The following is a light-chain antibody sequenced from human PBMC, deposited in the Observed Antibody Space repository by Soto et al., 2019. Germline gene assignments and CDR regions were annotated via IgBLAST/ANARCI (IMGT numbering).Light chain of an antibody. V-gene: IGLV2-14*01. CDR2: EVS. Sequence: QSVLTQPASVSGSPGQSITISCTGTSSDAGDYKYVSWYQQLPGKAPKLIIFEVSNRPSGVSYRFSGSKSDNTASLTISGLRPEDEADYYCSSYMSTSSLVFGGGTKVTVL. CDR3: SSYMSTSSLV. CDR1: SSDAGDYKY. J-gene: IGLJ2*01.